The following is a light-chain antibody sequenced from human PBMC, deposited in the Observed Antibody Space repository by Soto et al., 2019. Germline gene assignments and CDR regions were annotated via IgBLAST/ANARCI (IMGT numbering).Light chain of an antibody. J-gene: IGKJ2*01. Sequence: EIVLTQSPGTLSLSPGERATLSCRASQSVSTKYVAWYRQKPGQAPSLLIYGTSNRAAGVPDRFSASGSGTEFSLTISRLQPEDFAVYYCQHYGSSPPDTFGQGTKLEIK. CDR3: QHYGSSPPDT. CDR2: GTS. CDR1: QSVSTKY. V-gene: IGKV3-20*01.